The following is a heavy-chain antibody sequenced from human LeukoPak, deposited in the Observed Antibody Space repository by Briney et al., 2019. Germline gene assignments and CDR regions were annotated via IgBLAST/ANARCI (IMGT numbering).Heavy chain of an antibody. D-gene: IGHD6-13*01. CDR2: INHSGST. CDR1: GFTFSRHD. V-gene: IGHV4-34*01. J-gene: IGHJ4*02. CDR3: ARGGPVAAAGTRLNY. Sequence: PGGSLRLSCVVSGFTFSRHDMSWIRQPPGKGLEWIGEINHSGSTNYNPSLKSRVTISVDTSKNQFSLKLSSVTAADTAVYYCARGGPVAAAGTRLNYWGQGTLVTVSS.